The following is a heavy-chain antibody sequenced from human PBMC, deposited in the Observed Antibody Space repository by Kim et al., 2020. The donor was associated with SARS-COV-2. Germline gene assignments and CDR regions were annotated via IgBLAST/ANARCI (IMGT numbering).Heavy chain of an antibody. J-gene: IGHJ4*02. CDR1: GFTFSSYS. CDR2: ISSSSSYI. CDR3: ARVVGGIGSGYPFDY. V-gene: IGHV3-21*01. D-gene: IGHD2-2*01. Sequence: GGSLRLSCAASGFTFSSYSMNWVRQAPGKGLEWVSSISSSSSYIYYADSVKGRFTISRDNAKNSLYLQMNSLRAEDTAVYYCARVVGGIGSGYPFDYWGQGTLVTVSS.